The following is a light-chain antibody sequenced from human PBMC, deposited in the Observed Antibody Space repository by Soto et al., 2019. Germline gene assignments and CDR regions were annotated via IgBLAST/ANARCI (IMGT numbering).Light chain of an antibody. CDR1: QSVSSSY. CDR3: QQRSTWPRT. CDR2: AAS. J-gene: IGKJ4*01. Sequence: EIVLTQSPGTLSLSPGERVTLSCRASQSVSSSYLAWYQQKPGQSPRLLMYAASNRATDIPARFSGSGSGTDFTLTISSLETEDSAVYYCQQRSTWPRTFGGGTKVDIK. V-gene: IGKV3D-20*02.